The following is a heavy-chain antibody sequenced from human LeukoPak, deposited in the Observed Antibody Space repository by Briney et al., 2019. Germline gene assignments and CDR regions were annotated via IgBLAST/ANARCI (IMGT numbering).Heavy chain of an antibody. D-gene: IGHD2-15*01. CDR1: GGSISSYY. V-gene: IGHV4-59*01. Sequence: SQTLSLTCTVSGGSISSYYWSWIRQPPGKGLEWIGYIHYSGSTNYNPSLKSRVTISVDTSKNQFSLRLNSVTAADTAVYYCARARGRGYYFDYWGQGTLVTVSS. CDR2: IHYSGST. J-gene: IGHJ4*02. CDR3: ARARGRGYYFDY.